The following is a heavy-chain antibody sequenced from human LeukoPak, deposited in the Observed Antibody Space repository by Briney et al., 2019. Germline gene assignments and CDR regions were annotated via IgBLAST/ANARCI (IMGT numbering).Heavy chain of an antibody. J-gene: IGHJ4*02. CDR3: ARVYEGFDY. D-gene: IGHD3-16*01. CDR2: IYYSGST. Sequence: PSETLSLTCTVFGGSISSHYWSWIRQPPGKGLEWIGYIYYSGSTNYNPSLKSRVTISVDTSKNQFSLKLSSVTAADTAVYYCARVYEGFDYWGQGTLVTVSS. CDR1: GGSISSHY. V-gene: IGHV4-59*11.